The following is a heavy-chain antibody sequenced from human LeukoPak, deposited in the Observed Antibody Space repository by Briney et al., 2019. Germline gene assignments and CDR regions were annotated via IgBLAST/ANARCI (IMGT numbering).Heavy chain of an antibody. CDR2: IYYSGST. V-gene: IGHV4-39*01. CDR3: ARLKAVDNLFLEYNYFDP. Sequence: PSETLSLTCTVSGGSISSSTYYWGWIRRPPGKGLEWIGSIYYSGSTYYNPSLKSRTTVSVDTSKNQFSLKLSSVTAADTAVYYCARLKAVDNLFLEYNYFDPWGQGTLVTVSS. CDR1: GGSISSSTYY. D-gene: IGHD5-12*01. J-gene: IGHJ5*02.